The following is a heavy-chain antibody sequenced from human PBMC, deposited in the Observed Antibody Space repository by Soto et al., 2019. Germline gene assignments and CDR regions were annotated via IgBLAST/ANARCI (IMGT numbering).Heavy chain of an antibody. J-gene: IGHJ5*02. CDR1: GYTFTSYG. CDR3: ARDFYCSGGSCTGWFDP. D-gene: IGHD2-15*01. CDR2: ISAYNGNT. Sequence: EASVKVSCKASGYTFTSYGISWVRQAPGQGLEWMGWISAYNGNTNYAQKLQGRVTMTTDTSTSTAYMELRSLRSDDTAVYYCARDFYCSGGSCTGWFDPWGQGTLVTVSS. V-gene: IGHV1-18*01.